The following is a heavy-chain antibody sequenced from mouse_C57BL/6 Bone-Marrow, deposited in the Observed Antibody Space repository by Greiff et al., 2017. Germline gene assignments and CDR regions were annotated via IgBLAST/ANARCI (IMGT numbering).Heavy chain of an antibody. D-gene: IGHD2-3*01. CDR3: ARNSRLSFAY. CDR2: IHPDSGST. Sequence: QVQLQQPGAELVKPGASVTLSRTASGYTFTSYWMHWVKQRPGQGLEWIGVIHPDSGSTNYNAKFKSKATLTVDKSSSTAYMQLSSLTSEDSAVYYCARNSRLSFAYCGQGTLVTVSA. CDR1: GYTFTSYW. J-gene: IGHJ3*01. V-gene: IGHV1-64*01.